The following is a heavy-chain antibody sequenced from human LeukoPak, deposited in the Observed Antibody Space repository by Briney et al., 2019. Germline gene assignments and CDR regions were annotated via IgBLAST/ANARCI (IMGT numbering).Heavy chain of an antibody. Sequence: GGSLRLSCAASGFRFSDHHMEWVRQAPGKGLEWVSSISSSSSYIYYADSVKGRFTISRDNAKNSLYLQMNSLRAEDTAVYYCARERSAAGTPFEDYWGQGTLVTVSS. D-gene: IGHD6-13*01. J-gene: IGHJ4*02. CDR1: GFRFSDHH. CDR3: ARERSAAGTPFEDY. CDR2: ISSSSSYI. V-gene: IGHV3-21*01.